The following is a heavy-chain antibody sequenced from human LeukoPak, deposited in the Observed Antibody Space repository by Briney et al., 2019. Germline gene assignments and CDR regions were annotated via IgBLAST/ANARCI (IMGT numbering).Heavy chain of an antibody. CDR2: ISGCDDST. CDR3: YKCGNDDIMAGYYVPDY. CDR1: GFTVTNYA. Sequence: GASLRLSCAASGFTVTNYAMYWVRQAPGKGLEWVAAISGCDDSTYYADSVKGRFTISRDTSKNTLFLQMNSLRADDTAVSYCYKCGNDDIMAGYYVPDYWGQGTLVTVSS. V-gene: IGHV3-23*01. J-gene: IGHJ4*02. D-gene: IGHD3-9*01.